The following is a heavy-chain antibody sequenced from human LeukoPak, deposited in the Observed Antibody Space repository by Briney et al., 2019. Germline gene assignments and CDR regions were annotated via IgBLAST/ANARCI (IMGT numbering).Heavy chain of an antibody. J-gene: IGHJ4*02. Sequence: GGSLRLSCAASGLTFRNFWMCWVRQAPGKGLEWVATIKQDGSGQYYVDSVKGRFTISRDNAQNSLYLQMNNLRAEGTAVYYCARSYGHSIDYWGQGTLVTVSS. CDR2: IKQDGSGQ. CDR3: ARSYGHSIDY. V-gene: IGHV3-7*01. CDR1: GLTFRNFW. D-gene: IGHD3-10*01.